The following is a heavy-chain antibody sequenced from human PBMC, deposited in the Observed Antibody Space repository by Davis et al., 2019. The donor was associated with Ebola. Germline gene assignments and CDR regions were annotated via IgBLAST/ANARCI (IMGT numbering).Heavy chain of an antibody. CDR3: ATREMTGTTGYYYYYGMDV. CDR2: ISSGSTYT. CDR1: GFTFSDFY. J-gene: IGHJ6*04. Sequence: GESLKISCAASGFTFSDFYMSWIRQAPGKGLEWVSSISSGSTYTSYADSVKGRFTISRDNSKNTLSLQMNSLSSEDTAVYYCATREMTGTTGYYYYYGMDVWGKGTTVTVSS. V-gene: IGHV3-11*06. D-gene: IGHD1-7*01.